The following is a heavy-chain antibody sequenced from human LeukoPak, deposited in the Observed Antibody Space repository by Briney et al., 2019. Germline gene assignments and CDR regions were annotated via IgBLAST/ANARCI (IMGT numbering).Heavy chain of an antibody. V-gene: IGHV4-59*11. CDR2: VFHGGSI. D-gene: IGHD6-13*01. Sequence: SETLSLTCTVSGGSITSHYWSWIRQPPGKGLEWSGYVFHGGSITYNPSPKSRVTMSVDTTRSQFSLRLTSVTAADTAIYYCATRPAGSTWYGVFDYWSQGTRVTVS. CDR1: GGSITSHY. J-gene: IGHJ4*02. CDR3: ATRPAGSTWYGVFDY.